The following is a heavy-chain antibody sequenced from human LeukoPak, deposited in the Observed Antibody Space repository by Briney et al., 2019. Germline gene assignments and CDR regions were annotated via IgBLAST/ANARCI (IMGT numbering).Heavy chain of an antibody. CDR1: GFTFSSYA. Sequence: PGGSLRLSCEASGFTFSSYAMSWVRQAPGKGLEWVSVICSSGSNRYYADSAKGRFTISRDDSKNTLYLQIDSLRAEDTAVYYCAKGSGGSCYSGMDVWGQGTTVTVSS. CDR2: ICSSGSNR. CDR3: AKGSGGSCYSGMDV. D-gene: IGHD2-15*01. J-gene: IGHJ6*02. V-gene: IGHV3-23*01.